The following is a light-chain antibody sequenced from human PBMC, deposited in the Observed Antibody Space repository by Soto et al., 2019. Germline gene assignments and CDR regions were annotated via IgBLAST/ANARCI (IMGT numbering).Light chain of an antibody. J-gene: IGKJ1*01. CDR1: QSVSTD. CDR3: QQYNLWPPET. Sequence: EIEMTPSPAALSVSNGDRAPLSCRASQSVSTDLAWYQQRPGQAPRLLIFGASTRATGIPARFTGSGSGTEFILTISSLQSEDSAVYYCQQYNLWPPETFGQGPRWIS. CDR2: GAS. V-gene: IGKV3-15*01.